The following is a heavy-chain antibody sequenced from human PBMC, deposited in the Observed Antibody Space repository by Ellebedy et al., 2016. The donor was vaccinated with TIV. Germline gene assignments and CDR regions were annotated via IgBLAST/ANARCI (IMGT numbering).Heavy chain of an antibody. Sequence: GESLKIYCAASGFTFSSYSMNWVRQAPGKGLEWVSYISSSSSTIYYADSVKGRFTISRDNAKNSLYLQMNSLRAEDTAVYYCARDGSGWYGSRSFDYWGQGTLVTVSS. D-gene: IGHD6-19*01. CDR1: GFTFSSYS. CDR2: ISSSSSTI. V-gene: IGHV3-48*01. J-gene: IGHJ4*02. CDR3: ARDGSGWYGSRSFDY.